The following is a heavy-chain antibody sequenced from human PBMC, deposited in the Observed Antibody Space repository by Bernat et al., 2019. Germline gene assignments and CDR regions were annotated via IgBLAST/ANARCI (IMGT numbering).Heavy chain of an antibody. V-gene: IGHV4-38-2*01. CDR2: IYHSGST. J-gene: IGHJ4*02. CDR3: ARGDCSGGSCPYVDY. Sequence: QVQLQESGPGLVKPSETLSLTCAVSDYSISNGFYWGWIRQPPGKGLEWIVNIYHSGSTYYNPSLKSRVTISVDTSKNQFSLKLTSVTAADTAVYYCARGDCSGGSCPYVDYWGQGTLVTVSS. D-gene: IGHD2-15*01. CDR1: DYSISNGFY.